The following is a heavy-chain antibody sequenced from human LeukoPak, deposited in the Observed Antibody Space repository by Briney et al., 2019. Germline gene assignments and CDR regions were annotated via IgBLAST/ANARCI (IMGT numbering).Heavy chain of an antibody. J-gene: IGHJ4*02. CDR1: GGSFSGYY. Sequence: SETLSLTCAVYGGSFSGYYWSWIRQPPGKGLEWIGEINHSGSTNYNPSLKSRVTISVDTSKNQFSLKLSYVTAADTAVYYCAAGIAVAGTMYWGQGTLVTVSS. D-gene: IGHD6-19*01. V-gene: IGHV4-34*01. CDR3: AAGIAVAGTMY. CDR2: INHSGST.